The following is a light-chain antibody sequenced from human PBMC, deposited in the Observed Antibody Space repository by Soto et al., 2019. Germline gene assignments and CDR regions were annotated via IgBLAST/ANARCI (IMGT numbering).Light chain of an antibody. V-gene: IGLV1-36*01. Sequence: QSVLTQPPSVAEAPRQRVTISCSGSSFNIGDNAVNWYQQFPGKATKLLIYYDDLLPSGVSDRFSGSKSGTSASLVISGLQSDDEADYYCSAWDDTLNGFVFGTGTKLTVL. J-gene: IGLJ1*01. CDR2: YDD. CDR1: SFNIGDNA. CDR3: SAWDDTLNGFV.